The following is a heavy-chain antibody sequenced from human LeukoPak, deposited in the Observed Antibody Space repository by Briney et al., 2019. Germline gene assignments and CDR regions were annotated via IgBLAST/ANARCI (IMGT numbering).Heavy chain of an antibody. Sequence: QTGGSLRLSCAASGFTFSNYAMHWVRQAPGKGLEWVAVIWYDGSNKYYADSVKGRFTISRDNSKNTLYLQMNSLRAEDTAVYYCARDSSGCLDYWGQGTLVTVSS. D-gene: IGHD6-19*01. V-gene: IGHV3-33*08. CDR3: ARDSSGCLDY. J-gene: IGHJ4*02. CDR2: IWYDGSNK. CDR1: GFTFSNYA.